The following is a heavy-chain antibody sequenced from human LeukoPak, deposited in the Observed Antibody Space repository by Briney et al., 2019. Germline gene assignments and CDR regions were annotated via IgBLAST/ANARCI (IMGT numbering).Heavy chain of an antibody. CDR2: IIPILGIA. Sequence: SVKVSCKASGGTFSSYAISWVRQAPGQGLEWMGRIIPILGIANYAQKFQGRVTITADKSTSTAYMELSSLRSEDTAVYYCASQKSYGSGSHGYRDYWGQGTLVTVSS. D-gene: IGHD3-10*01. CDR1: GGTFSSYA. CDR3: ASQKSYGSGSHGYRDY. V-gene: IGHV1-69*04. J-gene: IGHJ4*02.